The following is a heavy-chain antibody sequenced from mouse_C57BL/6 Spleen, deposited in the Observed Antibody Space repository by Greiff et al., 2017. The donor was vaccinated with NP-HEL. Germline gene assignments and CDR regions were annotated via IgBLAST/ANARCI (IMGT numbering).Heavy chain of an antibody. CDR2: IDPEDGET. CDR1: GFNIKDYY. J-gene: IGHJ4*01. D-gene: IGHD1-1*01. Sequence: VQLQQSGAELVKPGASVKLSCTASGFNIKDYYMHWVKQRTEQGLEWIGRIDPEDGETKYAPKFQGKATITAATSSNTAYLQLSSLTSEDTAVYYCASSTVVATDAMDYWGQGTSVTVSS. V-gene: IGHV14-2*01. CDR3: ASSTVVATDAMDY.